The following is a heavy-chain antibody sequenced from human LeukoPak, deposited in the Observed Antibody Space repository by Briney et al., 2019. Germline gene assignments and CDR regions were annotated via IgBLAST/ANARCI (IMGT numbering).Heavy chain of an antibody. CDR3: ARDYTGYSSSWYLNYYYYYMDV. CDR2: INHSGST. CDR1: GGSFSDYY. D-gene: IGHD6-13*01. V-gene: IGHV4-34*01. J-gene: IGHJ6*03. Sequence: PSETLSLTCAVYGGSFSDYYWSWIRQPPGKGLEWIGEINHSGSTNYNPSLKSRVTISVDTSKNQFSLKLSSVTAADTAVYYCARDYTGYSSSWYLNYYYYYMDVWGKGTTVTVSS.